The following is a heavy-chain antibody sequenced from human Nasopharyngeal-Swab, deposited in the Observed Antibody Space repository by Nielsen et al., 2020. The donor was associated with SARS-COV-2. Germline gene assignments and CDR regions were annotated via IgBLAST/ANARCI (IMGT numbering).Heavy chain of an antibody. V-gene: IGHV6-1*01. CDR3: ARARGAYGNYYYYYYTDV. CDR2: TYYRSKWYN. Sequence: SQTLSLTCAISGDSVSSSSAAWNWIRQSPSRVLEWLGRTYYRSKWYNDYAVSVKGRITINPDTSKNQFSLHLNSVTPEDTAVYYCARARGAYGNYYYYYYTDVWGKGTTVTVSS. D-gene: IGHD4-11*01. J-gene: IGHJ6*03. CDR1: GDSVSSSSAA.